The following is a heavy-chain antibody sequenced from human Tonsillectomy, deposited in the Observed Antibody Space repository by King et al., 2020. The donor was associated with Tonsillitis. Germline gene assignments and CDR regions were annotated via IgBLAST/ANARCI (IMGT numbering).Heavy chain of an antibody. CDR2: LYYSGSP. J-gene: IGHJ5*02. CDR3: ARWKVRGVIITDVDP. V-gene: IGHV4-30-4*01. Sequence: VQLQESGPGLVKPSQTLSLTCTVSGGSISSGGYYWSWIRQPPGKGLEWIGYLYYSGSPYYNPSLKSRVTISVDTSKNQFSLRLSSVTAADTAVYYCARWKVRGVIITDVDPWGQGTLVTVSS. D-gene: IGHD3-10*01. CDR1: GGSISSGGYY.